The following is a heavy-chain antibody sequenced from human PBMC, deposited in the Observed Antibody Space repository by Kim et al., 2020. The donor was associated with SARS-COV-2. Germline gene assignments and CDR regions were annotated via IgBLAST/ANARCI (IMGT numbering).Heavy chain of an antibody. Sequence: TNYNPTLKSRVTISVDTSKNQFSLKLSSVTAADTAVYYCARATSGYLDYWGQGTLVTVSS. D-gene: IGHD3-3*01. J-gene: IGHJ4*02. CDR2: T. CDR3: ARATSGYLDY. V-gene: IGHV4-34*01.